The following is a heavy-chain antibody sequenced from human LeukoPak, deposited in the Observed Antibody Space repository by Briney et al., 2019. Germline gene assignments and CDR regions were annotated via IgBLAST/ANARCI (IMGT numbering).Heavy chain of an antibody. D-gene: IGHD5-18*01. V-gene: IGHV3-30*18. Sequence: GGSLRLFCAASGFTFSSYDMHWVRQAPGKGLEWVTVISYDGSNKYYGDSVKGRFTISRDNSKNTLYLKMNSLRAEDTAVYYCAKDPGLRDDYWGQATLLTVSS. CDR2: ISYDGSNK. J-gene: IGHJ4*02. CDR3: AKDPGLRDDY. CDR1: GFTFSSYD.